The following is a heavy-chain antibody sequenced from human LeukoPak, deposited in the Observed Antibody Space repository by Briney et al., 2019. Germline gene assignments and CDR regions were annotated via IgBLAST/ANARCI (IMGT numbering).Heavy chain of an antibody. CDR3: AGIEMATTKFAY. CDR1: GGSFSAYY. CDR2: INHSGSA. Sequence: SETLSLTCGVYGGSFSAYYWTWIRQPPGKGLEWIGEINHSGSANYNPSLKSRVTISVDSSQIQFSLKLSSVTAADTAVYYCAGIEMATTKFAYWGQGTLVTVSS. J-gene: IGHJ4*02. D-gene: IGHD5-24*01. V-gene: IGHV4-34*01.